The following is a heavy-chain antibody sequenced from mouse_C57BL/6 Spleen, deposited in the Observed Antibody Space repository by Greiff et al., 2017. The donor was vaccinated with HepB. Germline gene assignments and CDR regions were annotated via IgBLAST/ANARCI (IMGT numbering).Heavy chain of an antibody. Sequence: EVHLVESGPGLVKPSQSLSLTCSVTGYSITSGYYWNWIRQFPGNKLEWMGYISYDGSNNYNPSLKNRISITRDTSKNQFFLKLNAVTTEDTATYYCARDHYYGSSYAMDYWGQGTSVTVSS. V-gene: IGHV3-6*01. D-gene: IGHD1-1*01. CDR3: ARDHYYGSSYAMDY. CDR2: ISYDGSN. J-gene: IGHJ4*01. CDR1: GYSITSGYY.